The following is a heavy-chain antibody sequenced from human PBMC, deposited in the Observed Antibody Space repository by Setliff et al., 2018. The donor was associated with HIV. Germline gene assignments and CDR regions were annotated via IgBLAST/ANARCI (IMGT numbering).Heavy chain of an antibody. CDR3: VKWNYPNS. J-gene: IGHJ4*02. CDR2: TNNDGSIT. CDR1: GFTLSDHW. V-gene: IGHV3-74*01. D-gene: IGHD1-7*01. Sequence: GGSLRLSCAASGFTLSDHWMHWVRQVPGKGLVWVSRTNNDGSITNYADFVKGRFTMFRDSAKNTLYLQMNSLRVEDTAVYYCVKWNYPNSWGQGTLVTVSS.